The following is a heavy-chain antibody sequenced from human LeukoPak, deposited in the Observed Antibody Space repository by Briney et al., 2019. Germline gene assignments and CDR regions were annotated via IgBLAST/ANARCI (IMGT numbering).Heavy chain of an antibody. CDR3: ATDNFCSSTSCYEGTGFDP. J-gene: IGHJ5*02. CDR2: IIPIFGTA. CDR1: GGTFSSYA. D-gene: IGHD2-2*01. Sequence: SVKVSCKVSGGTFSSYAISWVRQAPGQGLEWMGGIIPIFGTANYAQKFQGRVTITADESTSTAYMELSSLRSEDTAVYYCATDNFCSSTSCYEGTGFDPWGQGTLVTVSS. V-gene: IGHV1-69*13.